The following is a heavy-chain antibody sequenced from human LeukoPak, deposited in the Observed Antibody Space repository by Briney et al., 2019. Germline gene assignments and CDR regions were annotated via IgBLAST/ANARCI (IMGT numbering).Heavy chain of an antibody. CDR1: GYTFTGYY. CDR2: INPNSGGT. V-gene: IGHV1-2*02. Sequence: ASVKVSCKASGYTFTGYYMHWVRQAPGQGLEWMGWINPNSGGTNYAQKFQGRVTMTRDTSISTAYMELSRLRSDDTAVYYCVRGLDYDFWSGYYPQFDYWGQGTLVTVSS. D-gene: IGHD3-3*01. CDR3: VRGLDYDFWSGYYPQFDY. J-gene: IGHJ4*02.